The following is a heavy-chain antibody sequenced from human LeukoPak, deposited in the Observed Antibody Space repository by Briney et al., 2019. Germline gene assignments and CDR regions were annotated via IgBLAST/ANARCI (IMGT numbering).Heavy chain of an antibody. Sequence: ASVKVSCKASGYTFTGYYMHWVRQAPGQGLEWMGIINPSGGSTSYAQKFQGRVTMTRDMSTSTVYMELSSLRSEDTAVYYCARDNMVRGDYYYMDVWGKGTTVTVSS. D-gene: IGHD3-10*01. CDR3: ARDNMVRGDYYYMDV. CDR2: INPSGGST. V-gene: IGHV1-46*01. J-gene: IGHJ6*03. CDR1: GYTFTGYY.